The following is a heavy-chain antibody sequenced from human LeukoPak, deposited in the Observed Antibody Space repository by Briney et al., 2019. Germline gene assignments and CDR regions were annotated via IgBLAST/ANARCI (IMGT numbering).Heavy chain of an antibody. CDR3: AKLTDDYYYGMDV. J-gene: IGHJ6*02. Sequence: GGSLRLSCAASGFTFSSYAMSWVRQALGKGLGWVSAISGSGGSTYYADSVKGRFTISRDNSKNTLYLQMNSPRAEDTAVYYCAKLTDDYYYGMDVWGQGTTVTVSS. CDR2: ISGSGGST. V-gene: IGHV3-23*01. CDR1: GFTFSSYA. D-gene: IGHD1-14*01.